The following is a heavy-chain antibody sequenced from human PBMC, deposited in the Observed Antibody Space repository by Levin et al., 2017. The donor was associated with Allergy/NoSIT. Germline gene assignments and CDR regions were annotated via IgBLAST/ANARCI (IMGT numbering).Heavy chain of an antibody. D-gene: IGHD3-10*01. CDR3: ARHPMVRGAQIDY. V-gene: IGHV5-10-1*01. J-gene: IGHJ4*02. Sequence: ASVKVSCKGSGYSFTSYWISWVRQMPGKGLEWMGRIDPSDSYTNYSPSFQGHVTISADKSISTAYLQWSSLKASDTAMYYCARHPMVRGAQIDYWGQGTLVTVSS. CDR2: IDPSDSYT. CDR1: GYSFTSYW.